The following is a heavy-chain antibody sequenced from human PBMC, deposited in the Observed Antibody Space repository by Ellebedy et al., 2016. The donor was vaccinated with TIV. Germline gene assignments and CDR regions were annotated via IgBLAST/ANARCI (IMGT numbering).Heavy chain of an antibody. CDR1: GASIGDSY. Sequence: MPGGSLRLSCTVSGASIGDSYWTWIRQAAGERLEWLGRIYSSGRTTYNPSLKGRLTMSVDTSKNLFSLELRSVTAADTAVYYCARDPELTVWGQGALVTVSS. CDR2: IYSSGRT. CDR3: ARDPELTV. D-gene: IGHD1-7*01. V-gene: IGHV4-4*07. J-gene: IGHJ4*02.